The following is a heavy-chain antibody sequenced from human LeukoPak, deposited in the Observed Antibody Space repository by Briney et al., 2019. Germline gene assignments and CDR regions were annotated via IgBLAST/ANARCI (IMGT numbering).Heavy chain of an antibody. J-gene: IGHJ4*02. CDR1: GFTFSSYA. Sequence: GGSLRLSCAASGFTFSSYAMSWVRQAPGKGLEWVSGISGSGGTPYYADSVKGRFTFSRDNSKNTLYLQMNSLRAEDTAVYYCAKGLQLWAPIDYWGQGTLVTVSS. V-gene: IGHV3-23*01. D-gene: IGHD5-18*01. CDR3: AKGLQLWAPIDY. CDR2: ISGSGGTP.